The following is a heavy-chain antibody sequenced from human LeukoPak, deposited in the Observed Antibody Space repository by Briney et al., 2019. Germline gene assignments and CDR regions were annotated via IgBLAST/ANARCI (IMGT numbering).Heavy chain of an antibody. Sequence: SETLSLTCAVYGGSFSGYYWSWIRQPPGKGLEWIGEINHSGSTNYNPSLKSRVTISVDTSKNQFSLKLSSVTAADTAVYCCARATGNSSSWPFDYWGQGTLVTDSS. J-gene: IGHJ4*02. CDR1: GGSFSGYY. V-gene: IGHV4-34*01. D-gene: IGHD6-13*01. CDR3: ARATGNSSSWPFDY. CDR2: INHSGST.